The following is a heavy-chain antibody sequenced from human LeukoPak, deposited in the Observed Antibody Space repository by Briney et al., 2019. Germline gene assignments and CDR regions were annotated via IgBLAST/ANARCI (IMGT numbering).Heavy chain of an antibody. Sequence: ASVKVSCKASGGTFSSYAISWVRQAPGQGLEWMGRIIPIFGTANYARKFQGRVTITTDESTSTAYMELSSLRSEDTAVYYCARASPYHMDVWGKGTTVTVSS. CDR2: IIPIFGTA. CDR3: ARASPYHMDV. J-gene: IGHJ6*03. CDR1: GGTFSSYA. V-gene: IGHV1-69*05.